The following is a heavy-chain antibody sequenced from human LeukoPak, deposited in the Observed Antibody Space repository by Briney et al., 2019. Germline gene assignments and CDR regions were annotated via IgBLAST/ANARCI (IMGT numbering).Heavy chain of an antibody. CDR2: INPNSGGT. Sequence: ASVKVSCKASGYTFTVYYMHWVRQAPGQGLEWMGWINPNSGGTNYAQKFQGWVTMTRDTSISTAYMELSRLRSDDTAVYYCARGGSGSYLSPAFYGMDVWGKGTTVTVSS. CDR1: GYTFTVYY. D-gene: IGHD3-10*01. CDR3: ARGGSGSYLSPAFYGMDV. J-gene: IGHJ6*04. V-gene: IGHV1-2*04.